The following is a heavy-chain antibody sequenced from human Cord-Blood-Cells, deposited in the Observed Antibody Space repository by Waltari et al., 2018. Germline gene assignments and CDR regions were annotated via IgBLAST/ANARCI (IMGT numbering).Heavy chain of an antibody. V-gene: IGHV1-2*02. Sequence: QVQLVQSGAEVKKPGASVKVSCKASGYTFTGYYMHWVRQAPGQGLEWMGGINPNRGGTNYAQKFQGRVTMTSDTSISTAYMELSRLRSDDTAVYYCARGLNWGSGYFDLWGRGTLVTVSS. CDR2: INPNRGGT. D-gene: IGHD7-27*01. J-gene: IGHJ2*01. CDR1: GYTFTGYY. CDR3: ARGLNWGSGYFDL.